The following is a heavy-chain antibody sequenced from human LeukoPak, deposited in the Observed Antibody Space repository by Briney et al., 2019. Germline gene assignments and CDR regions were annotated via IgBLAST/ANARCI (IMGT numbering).Heavy chain of an antibody. CDR3: ATYRQVLLPFES. CDR2: IFPSGGEI. Sequence: QPGGSLRLSCEASGFTFSTFAMIWVRQLPGKGLEWVSSIFPSGGEIHYADSVRGRFTISRDNSKSTLSLQMNSLRAEDTAIYYCATYRQVLLPFESWGQGTLVAVSS. V-gene: IGHV3-23*01. D-gene: IGHD2-8*02. CDR1: GFTFSTFA. J-gene: IGHJ4*02.